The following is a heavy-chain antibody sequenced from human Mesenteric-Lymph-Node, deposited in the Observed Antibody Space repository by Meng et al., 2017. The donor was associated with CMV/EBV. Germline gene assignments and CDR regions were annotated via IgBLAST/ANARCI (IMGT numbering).Heavy chain of an antibody. CDR1: GLIFSKYG. CDR3: AREYDLLTNVDY. J-gene: IGHJ4*02. D-gene: IGHD3-9*01. V-gene: IGHV3-30*03. Sequence: GGSLRLSCAATGLIFSKYGMHWVRQAPGKGLEWVAFISYEGSIQKYADSVKGRFTISRDNSNNTLYLEVNSLRTEDTAIYYCAREYDLLTNVDYWGQGTLVTVSS. CDR2: ISYEGSIQ.